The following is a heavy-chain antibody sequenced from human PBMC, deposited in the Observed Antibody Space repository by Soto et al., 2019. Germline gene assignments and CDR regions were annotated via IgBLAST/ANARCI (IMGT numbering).Heavy chain of an antibody. J-gene: IGHJ6*03. Sequence: GGSLRLSCAASGFTFSDYYMSWIRQAPGKGLEWVSYISSSGSTIYYADSVKGRFTISRDNAKNSLYLQMNSLRAEDTAVYYCSRFPTATIPDYYYYMDVWGKGTTVTVSS. CDR3: SRFPTATIPDYYYYMDV. CDR1: GFTFSDYY. D-gene: IGHD5-12*01. V-gene: IGHV3-11*01. CDR2: ISSSGSTI.